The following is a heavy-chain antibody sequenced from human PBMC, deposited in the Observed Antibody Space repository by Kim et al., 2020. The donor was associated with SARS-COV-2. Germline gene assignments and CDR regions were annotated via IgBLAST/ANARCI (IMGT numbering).Heavy chain of an antibody. V-gene: IGHV5-51*01. CDR3: ARQKGITMVRGVTYYYGMDV. J-gene: IGHJ6*02. CDR2: IYPGDSDT. Sequence: GESLKISCKGSGYSFTSYWIGWVRQMPGKGLEWMGIIYPGDSDTRYSPSFQGQVTISADKSISTAYLQWSSLKASDTAMYYCARQKGITMVRGVTYYYGMDVWGQGTTVTVSS. D-gene: IGHD3-10*01. CDR1: GYSFTSYW.